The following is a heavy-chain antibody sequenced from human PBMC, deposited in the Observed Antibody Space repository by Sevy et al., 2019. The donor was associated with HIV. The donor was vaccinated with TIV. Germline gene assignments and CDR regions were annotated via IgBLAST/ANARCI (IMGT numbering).Heavy chain of an antibody. V-gene: IGHV3-11*06. Sequence: GGSLRLSCAASGFTFSDYYMSWIRQAPGKGLEWVSYISSSSSYTNYADSVKGRFTISRDNAKNSLYLQMNSLRAEDTALYYCARYLISKTEQWLVPVDYWGQGTLVTVSS. J-gene: IGHJ4*02. CDR3: ARYLISKTEQWLVPVDY. CDR2: ISSSSSYT. D-gene: IGHD6-19*01. CDR1: GFTFSDYY.